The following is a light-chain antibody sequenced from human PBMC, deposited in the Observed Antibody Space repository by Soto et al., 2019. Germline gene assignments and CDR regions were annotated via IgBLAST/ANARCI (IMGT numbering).Light chain of an antibody. CDR2: LNSDGSH. V-gene: IGLV4-69*01. J-gene: IGLJ1*01. CDR3: QTWGPGFYV. Sequence: PVLTQSPSASASLGASVKLTCTLSSGHSSYAIAWHQQQPEKGPRYLMNLNSDGSHTKGDGIPDRFSGSSSGAERYLTISSLQSEDEADYYCQTWGPGFYVFGTGTKVTVL. CDR1: SGHSSYA.